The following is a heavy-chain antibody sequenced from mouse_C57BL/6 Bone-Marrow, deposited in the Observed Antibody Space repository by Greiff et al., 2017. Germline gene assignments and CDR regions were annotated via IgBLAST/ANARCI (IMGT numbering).Heavy chain of an antibody. J-gene: IGHJ3*01. CDR1: GYTFTSYW. CDR2: IYPGNSDT. CDR3: TRADITTVGPWFAY. V-gene: IGHV1-5*01. Sequence: VQLQQSGTVLARPGASVKMSCKTSGYTFTSYWMHWVKQRPGQGLEWIGAIYPGNSDTSYNQKFKGKAKLTAVTSASTAYMELSSLTNEDSAVYYCTRADITTVGPWFAYWGQGTLVTVSA. D-gene: IGHD1-1*01.